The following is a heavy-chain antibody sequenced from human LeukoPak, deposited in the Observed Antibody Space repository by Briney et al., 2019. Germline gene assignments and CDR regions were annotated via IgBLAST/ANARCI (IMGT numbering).Heavy chain of an antibody. CDR1: GYTFTSYA. Sequence: ASVKVSCKASGYTFTSYAMNWVRQAPGQGLEWMGWINTNTGNPTYAQGFTGRFVFSLDTSVSTAYLQISSLKAEDTAVYCWAREESEHSYYDSSGYYYWGQGTLVTVSS. V-gene: IGHV7-4-1*02. CDR3: AREESEHSYYDSSGYYY. J-gene: IGHJ4*02. CDR2: INTNTGNP. D-gene: IGHD3-22*01.